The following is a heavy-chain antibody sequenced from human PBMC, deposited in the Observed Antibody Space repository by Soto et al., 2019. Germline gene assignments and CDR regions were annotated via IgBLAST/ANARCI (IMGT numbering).Heavy chain of an antibody. J-gene: IGHJ4*02. D-gene: IGHD1-26*01. CDR2: IIPIFGTA. Sequence: SVKVSCKASAGTFSSYAISWVRQAPGQGLEWMGGIIPIFGTANYAQKFQGRVTITADKSTSTAYMELSSLRSEDTAVYYCARGRELLRGFDYWGQGTLVTASS. V-gene: IGHV1-69*06. CDR1: AGTFSSYA. CDR3: ARGRELLRGFDY.